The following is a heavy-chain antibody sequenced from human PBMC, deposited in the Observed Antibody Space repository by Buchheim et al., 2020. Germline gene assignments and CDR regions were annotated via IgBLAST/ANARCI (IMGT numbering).Heavy chain of an antibody. CDR3: ARGGRYYYDSSGYPYYYYYYGMDV. V-gene: IGHV4-34*01. Sequence: QVQLQQWGAGLLKPSETLSLTCAVYGGSFSGYYWSWIRRPPGKGLEWIGEINHSGSTNYNPSLKSRVTISVDTSKNQFSLKLSSVTAADTAVYYCARGGRYYYDSSGYPYYYYYYGMDVWGQGTT. J-gene: IGHJ6*02. CDR2: INHSGST. CDR1: GGSFSGYY. D-gene: IGHD3-22*01.